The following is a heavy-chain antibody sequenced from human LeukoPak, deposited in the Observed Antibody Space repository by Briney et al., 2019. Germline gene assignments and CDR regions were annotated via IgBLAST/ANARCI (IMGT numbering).Heavy chain of an antibody. D-gene: IGHD2-15*01. V-gene: IGHV4-39*01. J-gene: IGHJ4*02. CDR1: GGSISSSSYC. Sequence: SETLSLTCTVSGGSISSSSYCWGWIRPPPGKGLEWIGSIYYSGSTYYNPSLTSRITISVDTSKNQFSLKLSSVTAADTAVYYCARHQVAATFLFFNYWGQGTLVTVSA. CDR2: IYYSGST. CDR3: ARHQVAATFLFFNY.